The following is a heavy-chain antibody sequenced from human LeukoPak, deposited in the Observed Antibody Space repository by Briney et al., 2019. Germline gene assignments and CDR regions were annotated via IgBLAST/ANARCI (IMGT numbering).Heavy chain of an antibody. CDR1: GGSISSSSYY. Sequence: SETLSLTCTVSGGSISSSSYYRGWIRQPPGKGLEWIGSIYYSGSTYYNPSLKSRVTISVDTSKNQFSLKLSSVTAADTAVYYCARHDSIIIGFDYWGQGTLVTVSS. CDR2: IYYSGST. V-gene: IGHV4-39*01. CDR3: ARHDSIIIGFDY. D-gene: IGHD3-3*02. J-gene: IGHJ4*02.